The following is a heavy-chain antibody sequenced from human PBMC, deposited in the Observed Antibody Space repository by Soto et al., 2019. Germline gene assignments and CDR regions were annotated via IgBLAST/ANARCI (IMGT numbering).Heavy chain of an antibody. CDR1: GGSISSSSYY. J-gene: IGHJ4*02. CDR3: ARLHKYSGYDRVGRHFDY. V-gene: IGHV4-39*01. CDR2: IYYSGST. D-gene: IGHD5-12*01. Sequence: SETLSLTCTVSGGSISSSSYYWGWIRQPPGKGLEWIGSIYYSGSTYYNPSLKSRVTISVDTSKNQFSLKLSSVTAADTAVYYCARLHKYSGYDRVGRHFDYWGQGTLVTVSS.